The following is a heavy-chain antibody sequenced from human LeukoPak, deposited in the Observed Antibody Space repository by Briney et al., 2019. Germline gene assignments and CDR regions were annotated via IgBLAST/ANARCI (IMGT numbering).Heavy chain of an antibody. J-gene: IGHJ6*02. CDR2: INHNGNVN. CDR3: ARGGGLDV. V-gene: IGHV3-7*03. Sequence: PGGSLRLSCVASGLTFSNFWMTWARQAPGKGLEWVASINHNGNVNYYVDSVKGRFTISRDNAKNSLYLQMGNLRAEDTAVYFCARGGGLDVWGQGATVTVSS. CDR1: GLTFSNFW. D-gene: IGHD3-16*01.